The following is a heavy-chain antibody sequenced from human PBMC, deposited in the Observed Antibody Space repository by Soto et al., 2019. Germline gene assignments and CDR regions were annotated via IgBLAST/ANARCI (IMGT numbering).Heavy chain of an antibody. CDR1: GDPVSSGSYY. V-gene: IGHV4-31*03. Sequence: QVQLQESGPGLVQPSQTLSLTCSVSGDPVSSGSYYWTWVRQHPVKGLEWIGYIYHTGSTYYNPSLQSRLIMSIDTSKNQFSLHLYSVTAADTAVYFCAAKLGTTHYFDFWGQGSRVAVSS. D-gene: IGHD7-27*01. CDR2: IYHTGST. CDR3: AAKLGTTHYFDF. J-gene: IGHJ4*02.